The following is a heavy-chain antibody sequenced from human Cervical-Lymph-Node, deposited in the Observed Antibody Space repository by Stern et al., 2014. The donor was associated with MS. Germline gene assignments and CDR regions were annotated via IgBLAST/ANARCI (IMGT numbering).Heavy chain of an antibody. J-gene: IGHJ4*02. CDR2: IYTSGST. Sequence: VQLVESGPGLVKPSQTLSLTCTVSGGSISSGSYYWSWIRQPAGKGLEWIGRIYTSGSTNYTPSLKSRVTLSVDTSKNQFSPKLSSGTAADTAVYYCARGAVAGNFDYWGQGTLVTVSS. CDR1: GGSISSGSYY. D-gene: IGHD6-19*01. V-gene: IGHV4-61*02. CDR3: ARGAVAGNFDY.